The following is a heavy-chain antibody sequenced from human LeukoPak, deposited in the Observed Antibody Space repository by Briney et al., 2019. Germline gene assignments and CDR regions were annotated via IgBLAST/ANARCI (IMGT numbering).Heavy chain of an antibody. CDR1: GDSMTNYY. CDR2: ISYSGST. D-gene: IGHD2/OR15-2a*01. Sequence: KPSETLSLACTVSGDSMTNYYWSWIRQPPGMGLEWLGYISYSGSTNYNPSLKSRVTFSIDTSKNQFSLWLDSVTAADTAVYYCASAPHVNYFDFWGQGALVTVSA. CDR3: ASAPHVNYFDF. V-gene: IGHV4-59*08. J-gene: IGHJ4*02.